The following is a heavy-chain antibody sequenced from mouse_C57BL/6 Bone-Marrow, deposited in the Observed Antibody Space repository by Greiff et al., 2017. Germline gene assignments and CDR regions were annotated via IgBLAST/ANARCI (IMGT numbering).Heavy chain of an antibody. CDR3: ARRSAYYSKGVDD. CDR1: GFSLTSYG. V-gene: IGHV2-2*01. CDR2: IWSGGST. J-gene: IGHJ4*01. Sequence: QVQLKESGPGLVQPSQSLSITCTVSGFSLTSYGVHWVRQSPGKGLEWLGVIWSGGSTDYNAAFISRLSISKDNSKSQGFFKMNSRQADDTARCYGARRSAYYSKGVDDGCQGTSVTVAS. D-gene: IGHD2-5*01.